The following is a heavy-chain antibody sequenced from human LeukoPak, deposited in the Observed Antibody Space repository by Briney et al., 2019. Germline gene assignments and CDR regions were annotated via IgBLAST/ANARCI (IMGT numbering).Heavy chain of an antibody. D-gene: IGHD3-16*02. V-gene: IGHV1-2*02. CDR3: ARDKLGLGELSLYDE. J-gene: IGHJ4*02. CDR1: GYTLTGRS. CDR2: TNPNSGDT. Sequence: ASVKVSCKASGYTLTGRSMHWVRQAPGQGLEWMGWTNPNSGDTKYTRKFQGRATMTRDTSISTAYMELSRLTSDDTAMYYCARDKLGLGELSLYDEWGQGTQVTVSS.